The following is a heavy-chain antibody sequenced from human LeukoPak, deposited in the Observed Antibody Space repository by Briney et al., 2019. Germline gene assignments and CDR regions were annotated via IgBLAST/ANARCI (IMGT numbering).Heavy chain of an antibody. Sequence: SVKVSCKASGGTFSSYAISWVRQAPGQGLEWMGGIIPIFGTANYAQKFQGRVTITADESTSTAYMELSSLRSEDTAVYYCARERFRGSYSYAFDIWGQGTMVTVSS. J-gene: IGHJ3*02. CDR2: IIPIFGTA. CDR3: ARERFRGSYSYAFDI. D-gene: IGHD1-26*01. CDR1: GGTFSSYA. V-gene: IGHV1-69*13.